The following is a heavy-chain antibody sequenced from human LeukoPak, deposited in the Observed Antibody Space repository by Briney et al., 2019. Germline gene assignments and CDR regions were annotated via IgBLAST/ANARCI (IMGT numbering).Heavy chain of an antibody. D-gene: IGHD6-19*01. V-gene: IGHV3-48*03. CDR3: ARDGSGWYLGQYYFDY. CDR2: ISSSGSTI. J-gene: IGHJ4*02. CDR1: GFTFSIYE. Sequence: GGSLRLSCAASGFTFSIYEMNWVRQAPGKGLEWVSYISSSGSTIYYADSVKGRFTISRDNAKNSLYLQMNSLRAEDTAVYYCARDGSGWYLGQYYFDYWGQGTLVTVSS.